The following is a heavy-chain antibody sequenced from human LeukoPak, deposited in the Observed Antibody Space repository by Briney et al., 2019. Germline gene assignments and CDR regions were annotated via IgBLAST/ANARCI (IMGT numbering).Heavy chain of an antibody. CDR1: GFTFSSYA. D-gene: IGHD2-2*01. V-gene: IGHV3-23*01. CDR2: ISGSGGST. CDR3: AKVSGYCSTTSCSFDY. Sequence: GGSLKLSCAASGFTFSSYALSWVRQAPGKGLEWVSTISGSGGSTYYADSVKGQLTISRDNSKNTLYLQVDSLRAEDTAVYYCAKVSGYCSTTSCSFDYWGQGTLVTVSS. J-gene: IGHJ4*02.